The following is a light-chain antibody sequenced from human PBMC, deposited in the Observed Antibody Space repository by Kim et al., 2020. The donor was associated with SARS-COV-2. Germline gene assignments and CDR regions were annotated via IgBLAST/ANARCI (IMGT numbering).Light chain of an antibody. CDR3: NSYTSSSTPVV. V-gene: IGLV2-14*03. CDR2: DVS. Sequence: QSITISCTGTSSDVGGYSYVSWYQQQPGKAPKLMIYDVSYRPSGVSNRFSGSKSANTASLTISGLQAEDEADYYCNSYTSSSTPVVFGGGTQLTVL. CDR1: SSDVGGYSY. J-gene: IGLJ3*02.